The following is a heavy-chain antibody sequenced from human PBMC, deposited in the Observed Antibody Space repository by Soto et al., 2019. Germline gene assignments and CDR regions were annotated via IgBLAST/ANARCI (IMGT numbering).Heavy chain of an antibody. CDR3: ARVGGANKGTLYYYYGMDV. J-gene: IGHJ6*02. V-gene: IGHV1-3*01. Sequence: QVQLVQSGAEVKKPGASVKVSCKASGYTFTSYAVHWVRQAPGQRLEWMGWINAGNGNTKYSQKFQGRVTITRDTPASTAYMELSSLRSEDTAVYYCARVGGANKGTLYYYYGMDVWGQGTTVTVSS. CDR2: INAGNGNT. D-gene: IGHD2-8*01. CDR1: GYTFTSYA.